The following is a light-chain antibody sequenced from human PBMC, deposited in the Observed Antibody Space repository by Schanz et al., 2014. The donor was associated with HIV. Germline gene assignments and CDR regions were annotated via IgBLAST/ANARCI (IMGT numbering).Light chain of an antibody. CDR1: SSNIGNNY. CDR2: GNN. CDR3: GTWDESLNVV. Sequence: QSVLTQPPSASGAPGQRVTFSCSGSSSNIGNNYVSWYQHLPGTAPKLLIYGNNQRPSGVPDRFSGSKSGTSASLAISGLQSEDEADYYCGTWDESLNVVFGGGTKLTVL. V-gene: IGLV1-44*01. J-gene: IGLJ2*01.